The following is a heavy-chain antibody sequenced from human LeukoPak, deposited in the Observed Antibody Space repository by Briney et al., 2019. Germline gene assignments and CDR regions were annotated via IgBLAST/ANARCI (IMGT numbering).Heavy chain of an antibody. V-gene: IGHV1-18*01. CDR2: ISAYNGNT. CDR3: ARLSATFGGVIVIPGDY. D-gene: IGHD3-16*02. CDR1: GYTFTSYG. Sequence: ASVKVSCKASGYTFTSYGISWVRQAPGQGLEWMGWISAYNGNTNYAQKLQGRVTMTTDTSTSTAYMELRSLRSDDTAVYYCARLSATFGGVIVIPGDYWGQGTLVTVSP. J-gene: IGHJ4*02.